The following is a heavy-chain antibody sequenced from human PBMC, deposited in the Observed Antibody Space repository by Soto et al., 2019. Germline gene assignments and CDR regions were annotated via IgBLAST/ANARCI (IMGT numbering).Heavy chain of an antibody. CDR1: GVTFSSYS. D-gene: IGHD6-6*01. CDR3: ARSIYSSSFRWFDP. V-gene: IGHV3-48*02. J-gene: IGHJ5*02. Sequence: GGSMKLSCAASGVTFSSYSMNWVRQAPGKGLEWVSYISSSSSTIYYADSVKGRFTISRDNAKNSLYLQMNSLRDEDTAVYYCARSIYSSSFRWFDPWGQGTLVTVSS. CDR2: ISSSSSTI.